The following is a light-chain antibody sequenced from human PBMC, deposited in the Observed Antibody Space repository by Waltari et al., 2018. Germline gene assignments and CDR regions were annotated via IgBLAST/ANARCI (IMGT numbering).Light chain of an antibody. V-gene: IGLV3-1*01. Sequence: YQQRAGQHPVLVSYQDNHRPSVIPERFSGSGAGTTATLTISGTQVGDEADYYCQTYDRTTPLFGGGTKLTVL. J-gene: IGLJ2*01. CDR2: QDN. CDR3: QTYDRTTPL.